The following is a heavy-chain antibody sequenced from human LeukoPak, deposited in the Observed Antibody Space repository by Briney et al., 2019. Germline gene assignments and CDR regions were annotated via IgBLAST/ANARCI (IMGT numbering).Heavy chain of an antibody. Sequence: PGGSLRLSCAASGFTFSSYGMHWVRQAPGKGLEWVAFIRYDGSNKYYADSVKGRFTISRDNAKNSLYLQMNILRAEDTAVYYCARDRYSDSGYVLMDVWGKGTTVTISS. CDR3: ARDRYSDSGYVLMDV. CDR2: IRYDGSNK. CDR1: GFTFSSYG. J-gene: IGHJ6*04. D-gene: IGHD5-12*01. V-gene: IGHV3-30*02.